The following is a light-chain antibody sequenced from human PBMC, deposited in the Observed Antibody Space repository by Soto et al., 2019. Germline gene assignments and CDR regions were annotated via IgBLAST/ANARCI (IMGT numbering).Light chain of an antibody. CDR2: GAS. V-gene: IGKV3-15*01. J-gene: IGKJ4*01. CDR3: QQYDNWPSVT. CDR1: QSVSSSY. Sequence: EIVLTQSPGTLSLSPGERATLSCRASQSVSSSYLAWYQQKPGQAPRLLIYGASARATGIPATFSGSGSGTEFTLTISSLQSEDFATYYCQQYDNWPSVTFGGGTKV.